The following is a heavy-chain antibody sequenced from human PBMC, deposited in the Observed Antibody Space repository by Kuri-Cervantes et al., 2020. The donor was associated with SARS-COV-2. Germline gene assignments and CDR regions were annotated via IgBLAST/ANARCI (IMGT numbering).Heavy chain of an antibody. CDR1: GGSISSSSYY. Sequence: GSLRLSCTVSGGSISSSSYYWGWIRQPPGKGPEWIGSIYYSGSTYYNPSLKSRVTISVDTSKNQFSLKLSSVTAADTAVYYCARHPHAVAGPIDYWGQGTLVTVSS. V-gene: IGHV4-39*01. D-gene: IGHD6-19*01. CDR2: IYYSGST. CDR3: ARHPHAVAGPIDY. J-gene: IGHJ4*02.